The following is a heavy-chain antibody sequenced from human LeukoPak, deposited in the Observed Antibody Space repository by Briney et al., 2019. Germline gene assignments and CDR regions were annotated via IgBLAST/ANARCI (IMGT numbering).Heavy chain of an antibody. J-gene: IGHJ4*02. CDR2: ISSSGSTI. D-gene: IGHD3-22*01. Sequence: PGGSLRLSCAASGFTFSSYEMNWVRQAPGKGLEWVSYISSSGSTIYYADSVKGRFTIYRDNAKNSLYLQMNSLRAEDTAVYYCARDRNYYDSSGLYWGQGTLVTVSS. V-gene: IGHV3-48*03. CDR1: GFTFSSYE. CDR3: ARDRNYYDSSGLY.